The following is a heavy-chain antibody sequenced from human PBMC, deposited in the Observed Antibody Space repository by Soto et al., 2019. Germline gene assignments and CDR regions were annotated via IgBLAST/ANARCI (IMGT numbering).Heavy chain of an antibody. D-gene: IGHD3-3*01. V-gene: IGHV3-7*01. CDR1: GFTFSSYW. Sequence: GGSLRLSCAASGFTFSSYWMSWVRQAPGKGLEWVANIKQDGSEKYYVGSVKGRFTISRDNAKNSLYLQMNSLRAEDTAVYYCARDRYSYYDFWSGSLPYYYYGMDVWGQGTTVTVSS. CDR2: IKQDGSEK. CDR3: ARDRYSYYDFWSGSLPYYYYGMDV. J-gene: IGHJ6*02.